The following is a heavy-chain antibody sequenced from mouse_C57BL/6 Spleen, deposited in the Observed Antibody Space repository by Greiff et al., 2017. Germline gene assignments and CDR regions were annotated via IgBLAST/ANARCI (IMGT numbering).Heavy chain of an antibody. CDR3: ARDNYYGSSSYYFDY. CDR2: ISYDGSN. J-gene: IGHJ2*01. CDR1: GYSITSGYY. Sequence: EVHLVESGPGLVKPSQSLSLTCSVTGYSITSGYYWNWIRQFPGNKLEWMGYISYDGSNNYNPSLKNRISITRDTSKNQFFLKLNSVTTEDTATYYCARDNYYGSSSYYFDYWGQGTTLTVSS. D-gene: IGHD1-1*01. V-gene: IGHV3-6*01.